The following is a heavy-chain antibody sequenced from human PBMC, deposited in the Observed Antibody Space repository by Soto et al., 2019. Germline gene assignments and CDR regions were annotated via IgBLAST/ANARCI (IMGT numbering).Heavy chain of an antibody. D-gene: IGHD3-3*01. CDR1: GFTFSGSA. CDR3: RRKASIFWSGKQQYYMD. Sequence: ESGGGLVQPGGSLKLSCAASGFTFSGSAMHWVRQASGKGLEWVGRIRSKPNNYATAYGASVKGRFTISRDDSKNTAYLQMTSLNTGDTALYYGRRKASIFWSGKQQYYMDFGAKGPRSPSP. J-gene: IGHJ6*03. CDR2: IRSKPNNYAT. V-gene: IGHV3-73*01.